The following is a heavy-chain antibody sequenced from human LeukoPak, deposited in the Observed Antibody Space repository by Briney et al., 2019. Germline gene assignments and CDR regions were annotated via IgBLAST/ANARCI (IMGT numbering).Heavy chain of an antibody. CDR3: AKDMVPDLGYCSSTSCYSLDY. Sequence: PGGPLRLSCAASGFTFSSYEMNWVRQAPGKGLEWVSYISSSGSTIYYADSVKGRFTISRDNAKNTPYLQMNSLRAEDTAVYYCAKDMVPDLGYCSSTSCYSLDYWGQGTLVTVSS. CDR1: GFTFSSYE. D-gene: IGHD2-2*01. V-gene: IGHV3-48*03. CDR2: ISSSGSTI. J-gene: IGHJ4*02.